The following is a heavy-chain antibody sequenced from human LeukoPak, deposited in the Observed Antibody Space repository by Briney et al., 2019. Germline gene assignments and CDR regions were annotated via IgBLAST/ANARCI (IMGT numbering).Heavy chain of an antibody. V-gene: IGHV1-46*01. J-gene: IGHJ6*02. Sequence: ASVKVSCKASGYTFTSYYMHWVRQAPGQGLEWMGVINPSGGSTSYAQKLQGRVTMTRDTSTSTVYMELSSLRSEDTAVYYCARDLAYDFWSGYPSRVSIDGMDVWGQGTTVTVSS. CDR2: INPSGGST. D-gene: IGHD3-3*01. CDR3: ARDLAYDFWSGYPSRVSIDGMDV. CDR1: GYTFTSYY.